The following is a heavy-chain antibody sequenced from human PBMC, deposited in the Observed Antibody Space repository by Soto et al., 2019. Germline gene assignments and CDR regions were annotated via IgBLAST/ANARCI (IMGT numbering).Heavy chain of an antibody. CDR3: ARGTILDY. J-gene: IGHJ4*02. CDR1: GGSIRSYY. CDR2: FYYSGYT. D-gene: IGHD2-21*01. Sequence: PLETLSLTCTVSGGSIRSYYWSWIRQPPGKRLEWIGYFYYSGYTNYNPSLNSRVTISVGTSKNQLSLKLSSVTAADTAVYYCARGTILDYWGQGTQVTVSS. V-gene: IGHV4-59*01.